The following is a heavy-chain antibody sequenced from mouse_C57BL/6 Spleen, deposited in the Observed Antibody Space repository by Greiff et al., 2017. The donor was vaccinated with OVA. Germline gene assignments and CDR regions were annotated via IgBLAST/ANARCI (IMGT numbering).Heavy chain of an antibody. D-gene: IGHD2-12*01. CDR3: AREGIVTRYFDV. CDR2: IYPGSGST. J-gene: IGHJ1*03. Sequence: VQLQQPGAELVKPGASVKMSCKASGYTFTSYWITWVKQRPGQGLEWIGDIYPGSGSTNYNEKFKSKATLTVDTSSSTAYMQLSSLTSEDSAVYYCAREGIVTRYFDVWGTGTPVTVSA. V-gene: IGHV1-55*01. CDR1: GYTFTSYW.